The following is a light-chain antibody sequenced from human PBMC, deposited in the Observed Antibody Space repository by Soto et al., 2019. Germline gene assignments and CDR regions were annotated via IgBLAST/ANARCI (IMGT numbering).Light chain of an antibody. Sequence: SYVLAQPPSVSVAPGQTAKISCGGGDIGSKSVHWYRQRPGQAPGLVVFDDFDRPSAIPERFSGSNSGNTATLTISRVEAGDEADYYCQVWDSGSDHYVFGTGTKLTVL. J-gene: IGLJ1*01. CDR1: DIGSKS. CDR2: DDF. CDR3: QVWDSGSDHYV. V-gene: IGLV3-21*02.